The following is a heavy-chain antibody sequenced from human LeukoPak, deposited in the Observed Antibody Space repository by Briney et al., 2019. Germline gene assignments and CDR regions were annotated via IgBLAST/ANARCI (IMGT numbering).Heavy chain of an antibody. CDR1: GFTFSSYA. J-gene: IGHJ4*02. Sequence: GGSLRLSCAASGFTFSSYAMSWVRQAPGKGLEWVSAISGSGGSTYYADSVRGRFTISRDNSKNTLYLQMDSLRAEDTAVYYCAKDLIFGDPGDYWGQGTLVTVSS. CDR2: ISGSGGST. V-gene: IGHV3-23*01. CDR3: AKDLIFGDPGDY. D-gene: IGHD4-17*01.